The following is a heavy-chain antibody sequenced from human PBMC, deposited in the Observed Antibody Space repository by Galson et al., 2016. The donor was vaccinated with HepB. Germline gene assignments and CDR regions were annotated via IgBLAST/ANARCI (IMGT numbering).Heavy chain of an antibody. CDR2: ISWDDQK. CDR1: EVSRPTGAG. J-gene: IGHJ4*02. CDR3: VHRLPPALIDY. Sequence: PALVKPTQTLTLTCTFSEVSRPTGAGVGWIRQPPGKALEWLALISWDDQKRYRTSQGSRLTITQNTSKNQVVLRMTNMDPVDTAKYYCVHRLPPALIDYWGQGILVTVSS. V-gene: IGHV2-5*02.